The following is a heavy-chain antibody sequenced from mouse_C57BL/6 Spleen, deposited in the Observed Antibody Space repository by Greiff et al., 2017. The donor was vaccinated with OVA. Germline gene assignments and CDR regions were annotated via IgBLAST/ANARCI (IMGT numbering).Heavy chain of an antibody. CDR1: GFSFNTYA. Sequence: EVKLMESGGGLVQPKGSLKLSCAASGFSFNTYAMNWVRQAPGKGLEWVARIRSKSNNYATYYADSVKDRFTISRDDSESMLYLQMNNLKTEDTAMYYGVRLYGSSPYWYFDVWGTGTTVTVSS. J-gene: IGHJ1*03. D-gene: IGHD1-1*01. CDR2: IRSKSNNYAT. CDR3: VRLYGSSPYWYFDV. V-gene: IGHV10-1*01.